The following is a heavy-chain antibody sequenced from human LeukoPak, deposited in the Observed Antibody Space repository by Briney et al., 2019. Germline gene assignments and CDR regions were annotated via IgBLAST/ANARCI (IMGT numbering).Heavy chain of an antibody. CDR1: GFTFSSYE. J-gene: IGHJ4*02. D-gene: IGHD6-13*01. CDR3: AKRGLAAALFR. V-gene: IGHV3-48*03. CDR2: ISSSGSTK. Sequence: GGSLRLSCAASGFTFSSYEMNWVRQAPGKGLEWVSYISSSGSTKFYADSVRGRFTISRDNAKNSLYLQMNSLRAEDTAVYYCAKRGLAAALFRWGQGTLVTVSS.